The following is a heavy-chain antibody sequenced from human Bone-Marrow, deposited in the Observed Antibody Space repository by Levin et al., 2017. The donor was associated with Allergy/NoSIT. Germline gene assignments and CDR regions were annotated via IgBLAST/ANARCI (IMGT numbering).Heavy chain of an antibody. D-gene: IGHD5-24*01. Sequence: SVKVSCKASGGTLGTYSFSWVRQAPGQGLEWVGGIIPLFDTSKYPPKFQDRVTITADKSTNTVYMELTSLISDDTAVYYCTRGKWMATLGGAFDVWGQGTMVIVSS. CDR3: TRGKWMATLGGAFDV. V-gene: IGHV1-69*06. J-gene: IGHJ3*01. CDR1: GGTLGTYS. CDR2: IIPLFDTS.